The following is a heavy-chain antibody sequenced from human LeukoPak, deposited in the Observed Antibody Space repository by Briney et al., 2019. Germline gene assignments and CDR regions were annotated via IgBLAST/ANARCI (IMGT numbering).Heavy chain of an antibody. J-gene: IGHJ5*02. CDR2: IQYDGSIE. CDR3: ARGGDYDYVWGSYRPNWFDP. V-gene: IGHV3-33*01. Sequence: GGSLRLSCTASGFTFSSYGMHWVRQAPGRGLEWVAAIQYDGSIEYYADSVKGRFTISRDQSKNTLFLQVNSLRAEDTAVYYCARGGDYDYVWGSYRPNWFDPWGQGTLVTVSS. D-gene: IGHD3-16*02. CDR1: GFTFSSYG.